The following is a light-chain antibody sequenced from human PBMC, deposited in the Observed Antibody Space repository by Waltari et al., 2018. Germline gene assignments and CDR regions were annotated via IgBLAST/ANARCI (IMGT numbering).Light chain of an antibody. CDR3: CSFTSRSTWV. CDR2: DVS. J-gene: IGLJ3*02. V-gene: IGLV2-14*01. CDR1: SSDVGVYNY. Sequence: QSALTQPASVSGSPGQSITISCPGTSSDVGVYNYVSWYQQHPGKVPKLLIFDVSNRPSGVSNLFSGSKSGNTASLTISGLQAEDESDYYCCSFTSRSTWVFGGGTKLTVL.